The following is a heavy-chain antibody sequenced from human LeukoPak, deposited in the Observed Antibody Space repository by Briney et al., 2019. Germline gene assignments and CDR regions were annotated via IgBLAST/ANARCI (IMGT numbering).Heavy chain of an antibody. D-gene: IGHD1-14*01. CDR3: ARLRGLTVYGY. J-gene: IGHJ4*02. CDR2: IYPGDSDT. V-gene: IGHV5-51*01. CDR1: GYSFTNYW. Sequence: GESLKISCKGSGYSFTNYWIGCVRQVPGKGLEWMGIIYPGDSDTRYSPSFQGQVTISADKSISTASLPWSSLKASDTAMYYCARLRGLTVYGYWGQGTLVTVSS.